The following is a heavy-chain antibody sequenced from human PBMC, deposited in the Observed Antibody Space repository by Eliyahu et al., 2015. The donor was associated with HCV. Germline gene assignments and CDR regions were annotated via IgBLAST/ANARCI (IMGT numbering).Heavy chain of an antibody. Sequence: QLQLQESGPGLVKPSETLSLTCSVSGGSISXXYYWGWIRQPPGKGLEWIGSTYYSGTTYYNPSLKSRVTISVDTSKNQFSLKLSSVTAADTAVYYCASGGAVLLWFGEPIDYWGQGILVTVSS. CDR3: ASGGAVLLWFGEPIDY. CDR2: TYYSGTT. J-gene: IGHJ4*02. CDR1: GGSISXXYY. V-gene: IGHV4-39*01. D-gene: IGHD3-10*01.